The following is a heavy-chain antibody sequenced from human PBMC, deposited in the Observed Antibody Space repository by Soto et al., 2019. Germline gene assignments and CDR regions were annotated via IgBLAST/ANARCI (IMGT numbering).Heavy chain of an antibody. Sequence: GGSLRLSCAASGFTFSSYSMHWVRQAPGKGLEWVAVISYDGSNKYYADSVKGRFTISRDNSKNTLYLQMNSLRAEDTAVYYCARAYEGDYFDYWGQGTLVTVSS. CDR3: ARAYEGDYFDY. J-gene: IGHJ4*02. D-gene: IGHD3-16*01. V-gene: IGHV3-30-3*01. CDR2: ISYDGSNK. CDR1: GFTFSSYS.